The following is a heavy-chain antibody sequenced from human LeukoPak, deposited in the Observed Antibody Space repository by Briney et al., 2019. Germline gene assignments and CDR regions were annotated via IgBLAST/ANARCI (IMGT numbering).Heavy chain of an antibody. J-gene: IGHJ6*03. CDR2: INHSGST. V-gene: IGHV4-34*01. CDR1: GGSFSGYY. Sequence: SETLSLTCAVYGGSFSGYYWSWIRQPPGKGLEWIGEINHSGSTNYSPSLKSRVTISVDTSKNQFSLKLSSVTAADTAVYYCARGRVYCSGGSCRQYYYMDVWGKGTTVTVSS. D-gene: IGHD2-15*01. CDR3: ARGRVYCSGGSCRQYYYMDV.